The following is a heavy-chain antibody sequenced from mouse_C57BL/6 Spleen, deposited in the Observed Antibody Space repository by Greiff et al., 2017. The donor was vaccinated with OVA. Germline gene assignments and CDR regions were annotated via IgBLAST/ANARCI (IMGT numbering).Heavy chain of an antibody. CDR3: ARQDYGSHYFDY. CDR1: GFTFSSYG. J-gene: IGHJ2*01. CDR2: ISSGGSYT. D-gene: IGHD1-1*01. Sequence: EVQRVESGGDLVKPGGSLKLSCAASGFTFSSYGMSWVRQTPDKRLEWVATISSGGSYTYYPDSVKGRFTISRDNAKNTLYLQMSSLKSEDTAMYYCARQDYGSHYFDYWGQGTTLTVSS. V-gene: IGHV5-6*01.